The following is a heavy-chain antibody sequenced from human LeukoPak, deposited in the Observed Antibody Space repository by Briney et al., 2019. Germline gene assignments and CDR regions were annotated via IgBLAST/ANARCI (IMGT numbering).Heavy chain of an antibody. D-gene: IGHD5-18*01. CDR3: AKALRGYRGFDY. CDR1: GFTFDDYA. J-gene: IGHJ4*02. V-gene: IGHV3-9*01. CDR2: ISWNSGSI. Sequence: GGSLRLSCAASGFTFDDYAMHWVRQAPGKGLEWVSGISWNSGSIGCADSVKGRFTISRDNAKNSLYLQMNSLRAEDTALYYCAKALRGYRGFDYWGQGTLVTVSS.